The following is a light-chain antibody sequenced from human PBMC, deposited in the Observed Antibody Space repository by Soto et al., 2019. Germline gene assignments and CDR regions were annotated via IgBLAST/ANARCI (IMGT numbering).Light chain of an antibody. V-gene: IGKV3-20*01. J-gene: IGKJ5*01. CDR2: GAS. CDR1: QSVRSE. CDR3: QQYGSSPRT. Sequence: EIVMTQSPASLSVSPGERVTLSCRASQSVRSELAWYQQKSGQPPRLLIYGASTRATGIPDRFSGSGSGTDFTLTISRLEPEDFAVYYCQQYGSSPRTFGQGTRLEIK.